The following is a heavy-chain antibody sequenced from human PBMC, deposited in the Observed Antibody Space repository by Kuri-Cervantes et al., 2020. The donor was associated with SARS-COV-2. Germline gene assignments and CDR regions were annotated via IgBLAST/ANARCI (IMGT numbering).Heavy chain of an antibody. Sequence: GESLKISCAASGSAFSDYSMLWFRQAPGKGLGWVAVISYDGSNKYYADSVKGRFSISRDNPKDTLYLEMNSLKPDDTAVYYCAKEHTYSVAFDYWGQGTLVTVSS. D-gene: IGHD2-15*01. CDR2: ISYDGSNK. CDR3: AKEHTYSVAFDY. CDR1: GSAFSDYS. J-gene: IGHJ4*02. V-gene: IGHV3-30*18.